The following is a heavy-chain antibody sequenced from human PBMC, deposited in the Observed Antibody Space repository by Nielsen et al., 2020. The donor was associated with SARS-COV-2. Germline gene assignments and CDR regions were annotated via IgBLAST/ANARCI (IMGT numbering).Heavy chain of an antibody. D-gene: IGHD3-10*01. CDR1: GFTFSSFG. CDR3: AKSNVVRGIIGYYFEY. V-gene: IGHV3-30*18. Sequence: SLKISCAASGFTFSSFGMYWVRQAPGKGLEWAAVISFDGSNTYYADSVKGRFTISRDNFKNTLYLQMNSLRTEDTAVYYCAKSNVVRGIIGYYFEYWGRGTAVNVSS. CDR2: ISFDGSNT. J-gene: IGHJ4*02.